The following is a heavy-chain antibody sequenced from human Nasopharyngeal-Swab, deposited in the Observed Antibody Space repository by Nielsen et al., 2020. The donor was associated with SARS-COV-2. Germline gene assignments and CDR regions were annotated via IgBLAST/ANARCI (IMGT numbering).Heavy chain of an antibody. CDR1: GYNFATYW. CDR2: IYPGDSDT. CDR3: ARLPMRAASGRGAFDI. J-gene: IGHJ3*02. Sequence: GESLKISCKASGYNFATYWIGWVRQMPGEGLRWMGLIYPGDSDTRYSPSLQGQVTISADRSLTTAYLQWSSLKASDTAMFYCARLPMRAASGRGAFDIWGQGTMVTVSS. V-gene: IGHV5-51*01. D-gene: IGHD6-13*01.